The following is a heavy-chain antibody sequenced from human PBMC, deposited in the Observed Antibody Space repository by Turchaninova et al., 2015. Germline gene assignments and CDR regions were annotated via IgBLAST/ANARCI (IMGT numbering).Heavy chain of an antibody. Sequence: QITLKESGPTLVKPTQTLPLTCTFSGFSLSTSGGGVGWIRPPPGKALGWLALIYWDDDKRYSPSLKNRLTITKDTSKNQVVLAVTNMDPVDTATYYCAHRRAETHYYFDYWGQGTLVTVSS. V-gene: IGHV2-5*02. CDR3: AHRRAETHYYFDY. CDR2: IYWDDDK. CDR1: GFSLSTSGGG. J-gene: IGHJ4*02.